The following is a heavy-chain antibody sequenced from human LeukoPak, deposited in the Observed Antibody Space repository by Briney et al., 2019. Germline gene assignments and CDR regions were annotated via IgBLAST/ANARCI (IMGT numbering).Heavy chain of an antibody. J-gene: IGHJ4*02. D-gene: IGHD6-6*01. CDR2: IWYDGSNK. V-gene: IGHV3-33*08. CDR1: GFTFRNYV. Sequence: HPGGSLRLSCAASGFTFRNYVIHWVRQAPGKGLEWVAVIWYDGSNKYYGDSVKGRFTISRDNSKNTLYLQMNSLRAEDTAVYYCARPTLRYSSSSGGVFDHWGQGTLVTVSS. CDR3: ARPTLRYSSSSGGVFDH.